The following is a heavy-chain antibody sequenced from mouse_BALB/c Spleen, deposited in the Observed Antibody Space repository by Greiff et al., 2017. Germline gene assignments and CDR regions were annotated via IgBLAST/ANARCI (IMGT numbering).Heavy chain of an antibody. Sequence: VKLQESGAELMKPGASVKISCKATGYTFSSYWIEWVKQRPGHGLEWIGEVLPGSGSTNYNEKFKGKATFTADTSSNTAYMQLSSLTSEDSAVYYCARRYYGSSFTFAYWGQGTLVTVSA. D-gene: IGHD1-1*01. J-gene: IGHJ3*01. CDR2: VLPGSGST. CDR1: GYTFSSYW. V-gene: IGHV1-9*01. CDR3: ARRYYGSSFTFAY.